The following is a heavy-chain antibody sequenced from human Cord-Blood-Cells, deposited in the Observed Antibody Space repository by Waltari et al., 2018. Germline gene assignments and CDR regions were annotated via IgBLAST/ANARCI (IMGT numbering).Heavy chain of an antibody. CDR3: ARVTRMHFDY. CDR1: GFTFRSYR. D-gene: IGHD3-16*01. CDR2: ISSSMSTI. J-gene: IGHJ4*02. Sequence: EVQLVESGGGLVQPGGCLRLPCAASGFTFRSYRMNWVRQAPGKGVELVSEISSSMSTIYYADSVKGRFTISRDNAKNSLYLQMNSLRDEDTAVYYCARVTRMHFDYWGQGTLVTVSS. V-gene: IGHV3-48*02.